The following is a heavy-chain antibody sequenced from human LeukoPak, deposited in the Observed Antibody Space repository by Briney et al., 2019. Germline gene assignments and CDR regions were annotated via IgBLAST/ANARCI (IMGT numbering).Heavy chain of an antibody. CDR2: IYSGGSI. CDR3: AGISP. Sequence: PGGSLRLSCAVSGLTVSSNYMSWVRQAPGKGLEWVSGIYSGGSIYYADSVKGRFTISRDNSRNTLYLQMNSLRAEDTAVYYCAGISPWGQGTLSPSPQ. CDR1: GLTVSSNY. V-gene: IGHV3-66*01. J-gene: IGHJ4*02.